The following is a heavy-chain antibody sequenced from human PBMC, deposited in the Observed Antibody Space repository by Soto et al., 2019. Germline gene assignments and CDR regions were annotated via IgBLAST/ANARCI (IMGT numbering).Heavy chain of an antibody. J-gene: IGHJ5*02. CDR3: AGGFDP. CDR2: INVGNGNT. CDR1: GYTFTSYS. Sequence: WASVKVSCKASGYTFTSYSMHWVRQAPGQRLEWMGWINVGNGNTDYSQKFQGRVTITRDTSASTIYMELSSLRSEDTAVYYCAGGFDPWGQGTLVTVSS. V-gene: IGHV1-3*01.